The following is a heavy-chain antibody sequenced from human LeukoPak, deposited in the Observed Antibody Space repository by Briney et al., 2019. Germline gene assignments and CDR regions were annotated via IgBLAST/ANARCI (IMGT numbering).Heavy chain of an antibody. CDR1: GYTFTGYY. CDR2: INPNSGGT. CDR3: ARAYGSGSYYDGAGDYYYGMDV. V-gene: IGHV1-2*04. Sequence: ASVTVSCKASGYTFTGYYMHWVRQAPGQGLEWMGWINPNSGGTNYAQKFQGWVTMTRDTSISTAYMELSRLRSDDTAVYYCARAYGSGSYYDGAGDYYYGMDVWGKGTTVTVSS. D-gene: IGHD3-10*01. J-gene: IGHJ6*04.